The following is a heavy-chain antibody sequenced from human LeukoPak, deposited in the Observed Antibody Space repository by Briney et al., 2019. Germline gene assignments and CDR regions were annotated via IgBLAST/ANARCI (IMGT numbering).Heavy chain of an antibody. CDR2: IIPIFGTA. D-gene: IGHD6-13*01. V-gene: IGHV1-69*13. Sequence: PKASVKVSCKASGGTFSSYAISWVRQAPGQGLEWMGGIIPIFGTANYAQKFQGRVTITADESTSTAYMELSSLRSEDTAVYYCARDRGLNGSSWSSRRYYYYMDVWGKGTTVTISS. CDR1: GGTFSSYA. J-gene: IGHJ6*03. CDR3: ARDRGLNGSSWSSRRYYYYMDV.